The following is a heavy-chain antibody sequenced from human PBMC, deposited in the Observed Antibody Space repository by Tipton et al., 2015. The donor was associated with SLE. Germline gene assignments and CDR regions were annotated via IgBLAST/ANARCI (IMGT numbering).Heavy chain of an antibody. CDR2: ICDIGST. D-gene: IGHD4-11*01. J-gene: IGHJ3*02. Sequence: GLVKPSQTLSLTCAISGDGVSSNSAAWNWIRQPPGKGLEWIGDICDIGSTNYNPSLKSRVTISVDTSKNQFSLKLSSVTAADTAVYYCARDDLTVGAFDIWGQGTMVTVSS. CDR1: GDGVSSNSAA. V-gene: IGHV4-61*01. CDR3: ARDDLTVGAFDI.